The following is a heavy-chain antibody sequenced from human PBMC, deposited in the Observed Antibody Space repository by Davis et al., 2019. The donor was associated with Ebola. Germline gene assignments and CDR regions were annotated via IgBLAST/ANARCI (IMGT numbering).Heavy chain of an antibody. Sequence: SETLSLTCAVYGGSFSGYYWSWIRQPPGKGREWIGEINHSGSTNYNPSLKSRVTISVDTSKNQFSLKLSSVTAADTAVYYCARVVGKSGYDFGFNYWGQGTLVTVSS. V-gene: IGHV4-34*01. CDR3: ARVVGKSGYDFGFNY. CDR1: GGSFSGYY. D-gene: IGHD5-12*01. J-gene: IGHJ4*02. CDR2: INHSGST.